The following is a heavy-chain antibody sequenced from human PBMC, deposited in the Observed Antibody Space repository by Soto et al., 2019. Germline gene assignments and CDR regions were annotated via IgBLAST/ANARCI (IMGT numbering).Heavy chain of an antibody. CDR3: ARVLLPAAIGFDY. V-gene: IGHV3-21*01. CDR2: ISSDTKNI. J-gene: IGHJ4*02. CDR1: GFTFTSYT. Sequence: EVQLVESGGGLVKPGESLRLSCAVSGFTFTSYTMNWVRQAPGKGLEWVSSISSDTKNIYYADSMKGRFTVSRDNAKNSLYLQMHSLRAEDTAVYYCARVLLPAAIGFDYWGQGTLVTVSS. D-gene: IGHD2-2*01.